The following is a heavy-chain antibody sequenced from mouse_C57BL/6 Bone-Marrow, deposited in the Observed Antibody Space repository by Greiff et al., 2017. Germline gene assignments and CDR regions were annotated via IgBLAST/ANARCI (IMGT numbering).Heavy chain of an antibody. J-gene: IGHJ4*01. CDR1: GYSFTDYN. CDR3: ARYCGRGYYAMDY. V-gene: IGHV1-39*01. CDR2: INPNYGTT. Sequence: VQLKESGPELVKPGASVKISCKASGYSFTDYNMNWVKQSNGKSLEWIGVINPNYGTTSYNQKFKGKATLTADQSSSTAYMQLNSLTSEDSAVYYYARYCGRGYYAMDYWGQGTSVTVSS. D-gene: IGHD1-1*01.